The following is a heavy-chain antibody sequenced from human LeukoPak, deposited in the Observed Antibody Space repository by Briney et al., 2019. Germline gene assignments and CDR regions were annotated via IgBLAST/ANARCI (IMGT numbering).Heavy chain of an antibody. CDR2: ISASSSFI. CDR3: AAAPELPGWFDP. D-gene: IGHD1-14*01. CDR1: GFTLSGYN. J-gene: IGHJ5*02. Sequence: GGSLRLSCASGFTLSGYNMNWVRQAPGKGLEWVASISASSSFIYYSDSVRGRFTISRDNPKKSLYLQMNNLRVGDTAVYFCAAAPELPGWFDPWGQGTLVTVSS. V-gene: IGHV3-21*01.